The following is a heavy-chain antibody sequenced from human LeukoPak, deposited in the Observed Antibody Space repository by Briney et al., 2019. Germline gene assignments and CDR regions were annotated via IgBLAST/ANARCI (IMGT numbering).Heavy chain of an antibody. D-gene: IGHD1-26*01. V-gene: IGHV1-69*04. CDR2: IIPILGIA. Sequence: GSSVKVSCKASGGTFSSYTISWVRQAPGQGLEWMGRIIPILGIANYAQKFQGRVTITADKSTSTAYMELSSLRSEDTAVYYCARESVVGATVDYYYYMDVWGKGTTVTVSS. CDR3: ARESVVGATVDYYYYMDV. CDR1: GGTFSSYT. J-gene: IGHJ6*03.